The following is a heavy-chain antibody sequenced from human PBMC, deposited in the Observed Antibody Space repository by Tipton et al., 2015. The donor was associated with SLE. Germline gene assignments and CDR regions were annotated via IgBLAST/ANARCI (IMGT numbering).Heavy chain of an antibody. V-gene: IGHV4-39*07. CDR1: GVSIGSTSYY. CDR2: IYYDGTT. J-gene: IGHJ4*02. D-gene: IGHD3-10*01. CDR3: ARDIGLVGTGVTPLAY. Sequence: CSVSGVSIGSTSYYCAWIRQPPGKGPAWIGSIYYDGTTYYSPSLKGRVTIALDTSSNHFSLKLTSATAADTARYYCARDIGLVGTGVTPLAYWGQGTFVAVSS.